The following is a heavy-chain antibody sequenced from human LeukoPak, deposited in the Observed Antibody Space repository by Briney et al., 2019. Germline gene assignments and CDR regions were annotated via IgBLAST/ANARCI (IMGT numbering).Heavy chain of an antibody. CDR3: ARDHYGDYGVDY. CDR1: GYTFTSYY. D-gene: IGHD4-17*01. V-gene: IGHV1-46*01. Sequence: ASVKVSCKASGYTFTSYYMHWVRQAPGQGLEWMGIINPSGSSSSYAQKFQDRVTMTRDTSTSTVYMELSSLRSEDTAVYYCARDHYGDYGVDYWGQGTLVTVSS. CDR2: INPSGSSS. J-gene: IGHJ4*02.